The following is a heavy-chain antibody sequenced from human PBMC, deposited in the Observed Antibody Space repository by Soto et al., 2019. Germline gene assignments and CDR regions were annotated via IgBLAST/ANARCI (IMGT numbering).Heavy chain of an antibody. CDR1: GFIFDDFA. Sequence: DVQLVESGGGLVQPGRSLRLSCAASGFIFDDFAMHWVRQAPGKGLEWVSGISWNSGSTDYAASVKGRFIISRDNARNSLYLQMNSLRPEDTALYYCARDTDSVTWNYPFDYWGQGALVIVS. D-gene: IGHD1-7*01. CDR3: ARDTDSVTWNYPFDY. CDR2: ISWNSGST. J-gene: IGHJ4*02. V-gene: IGHV3-9*01.